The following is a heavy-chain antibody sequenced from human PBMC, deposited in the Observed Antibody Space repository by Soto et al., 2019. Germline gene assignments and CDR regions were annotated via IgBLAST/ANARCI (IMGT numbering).Heavy chain of an antibody. Sequence: GASVKVSCKASGYTFTSYGISWVRQAPGQGLEWMGWISAYNGNTNYAQKLQGRVTMTTATSTSTAYMELRSLRSDDTAVYYCARGIKWFGELLYWGVEPYGMDVWGQGTTVTVSS. D-gene: IGHD3-10*01. CDR1: GYTFTSYG. J-gene: IGHJ6*02. CDR2: ISAYNGNT. CDR3: ARGIKWFGELLYWGVEPYGMDV. V-gene: IGHV1-18*04.